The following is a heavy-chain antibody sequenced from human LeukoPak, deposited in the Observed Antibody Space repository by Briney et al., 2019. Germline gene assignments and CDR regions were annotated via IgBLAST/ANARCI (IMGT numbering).Heavy chain of an antibody. CDR1: GYTFSGTGWY. Sequence: GGSVQVSCKASGYTFSGTGWYLYWLRQAPGQGLECMGWIHPNNGDTAYAQKFEGRVAMTRDTSISTAYMELRRLRPDDTAVYFCARDGPAQMVDLDYWGQGTLVTVSS. J-gene: IGHJ4*02. CDR2: IHPNNGDT. D-gene: IGHD3-10*01. V-gene: IGHV1-2*02. CDR3: ARDGPAQMVDLDY.